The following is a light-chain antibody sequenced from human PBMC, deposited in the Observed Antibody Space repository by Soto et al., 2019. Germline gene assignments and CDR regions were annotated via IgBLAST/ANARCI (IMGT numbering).Light chain of an antibody. V-gene: IGKV3-15*01. J-gene: IGKJ4*01. Sequence: TPAQVVVSLNQGPSASLPGRDSQSVSNNYLAWYQQKPGQAPRLLIYGASNRATGIPARFSGSGSGTEFTLTISSLQSEDFAVYYCQQYDNWPLTFGGGTKVDI. CDR2: GAS. CDR3: QQYDNWPLT. CDR1: QSVSNN.